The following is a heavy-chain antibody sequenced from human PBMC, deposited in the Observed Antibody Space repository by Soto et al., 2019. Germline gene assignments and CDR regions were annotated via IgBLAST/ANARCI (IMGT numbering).Heavy chain of an antibody. V-gene: IGHV3-23*01. Sequence: GGSLRLSCAASGFTFSSYAMSWVRQAPGKGLEWVSAISGSGGSTYYADSVKGRFTISRDNSKNTLYLQMNSLRAEDTAVYYCAKDSGILGYYYYYYMDVWGKGTTVTVSS. D-gene: IGHD3-10*01. CDR2: ISGSGGST. CDR3: AKDSGILGYYYYYYMDV. CDR1: GFTFSSYA. J-gene: IGHJ6*03.